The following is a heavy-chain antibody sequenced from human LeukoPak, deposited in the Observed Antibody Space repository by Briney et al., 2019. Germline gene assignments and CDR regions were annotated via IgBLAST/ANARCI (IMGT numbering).Heavy chain of an antibody. CDR1: GFTFSSYS. D-gene: IGHD3-9*01. CDR2: INSDGRST. V-gene: IGHV3-74*01. J-gene: IGHJ3*02. CDR3: ARASRLRYFDWLSDRFGVAFDI. Sequence: GGSLRLSCAASGFTFSSYSMNWVRQAPGKGLEWVSRINSDGRSTSYADSVKGRFTISRDNAKNTLYLQMNSLRAEDTAVYYCARASRLRYFDWLSDRFGVAFDIWGQGTMVTVSS.